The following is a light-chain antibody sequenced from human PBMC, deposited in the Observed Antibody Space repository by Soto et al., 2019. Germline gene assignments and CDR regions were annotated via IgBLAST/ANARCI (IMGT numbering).Light chain of an antibody. Sequence: QSVLTQPRSVSGSPGQSVTISCTGTSSDVGGYNYVSWYQQHPGKAPKLMIYDVSKRPSGVPDRFSGSKSGNTASLTISGLQAEDEADYYCCSYAGTPYVXGTGTKVTVL. CDR1: SSDVGGYNY. V-gene: IGLV2-11*01. CDR2: DVS. J-gene: IGLJ1*01. CDR3: CSYAGTPYV.